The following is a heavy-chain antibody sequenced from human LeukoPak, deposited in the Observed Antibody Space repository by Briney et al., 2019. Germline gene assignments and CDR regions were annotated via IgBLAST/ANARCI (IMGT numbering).Heavy chain of an antibody. CDR2: IYYSGST. J-gene: IGHJ6*02. Sequence: SETLSLTCTVSGGSISSYYWSWIRQPPGKGLEWIGYIYYSGSTNYNPSLKSRVTISVDTSKNQFSLKLSSVTAADTAVYYCARRCPREYYYYGMDVWGQGTTVTVSS. CDR1: GGSISSYY. V-gene: IGHV4-59*08. CDR3: ARRCPREYYYYGMDV.